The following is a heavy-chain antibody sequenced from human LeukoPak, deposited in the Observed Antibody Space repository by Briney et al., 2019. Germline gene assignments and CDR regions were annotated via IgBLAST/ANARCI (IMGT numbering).Heavy chain of an antibody. J-gene: IGHJ4*02. CDR3: AHSVIVGSTLGYFDY. CDR1: GFSLSTSGVG. D-gene: IGHD1-26*01. CDR2: IYSNDDK. Sequence: SGPTLVNPTQTLTLTCTFSGFSLSTSGVGVGWIRQPPGKALEWLALIYSNDDKRYSPSLKTRLTITKYTSKNQVVLTMTNMDPVDTATYSCAHSVIVGSTLGYFDYWGQGTLVTVSS. V-gene: IGHV2-5*01.